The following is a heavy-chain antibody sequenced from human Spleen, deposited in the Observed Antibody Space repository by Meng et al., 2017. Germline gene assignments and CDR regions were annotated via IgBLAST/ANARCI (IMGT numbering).Heavy chain of an antibody. CDR1: GGSIRRSNW. J-gene: IGHJ4*02. CDR3: ASFPLATDRGPFDY. D-gene: IGHD5-12*01. CDR2: IYHSGST. Sequence: QVQLQESGPGLVKPSETLSLTCAVSGGSIRRSNWWNWVRPPPGKGLEWIGEIYHSGSTNYNPSLKSRVTISVDKSKNQFSLKLSSVTAADTAVYYCASFPLATDRGPFDYWGQGTLVTVSS. V-gene: IGHV4-4*02.